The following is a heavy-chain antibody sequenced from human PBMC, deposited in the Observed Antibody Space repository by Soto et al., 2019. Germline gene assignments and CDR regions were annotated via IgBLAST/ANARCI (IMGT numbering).Heavy chain of an antibody. Sequence: QVQLQESGPGLVKPSETLSLTCTVSGASVNSQNYYWRWIRQPPGKGLEWLGYVYYSGSTNYNPFLKSRATISLDTYKKHCSLKMTSMTSADTAFYYCARGVLRFLQWFAPWGKGTRVTVSS. D-gene: IGHD3-3*01. CDR1: GASVNSQNYY. J-gene: IGHJ5*02. CDR2: VYYSGST. CDR3: ARGVLRFLQWFAP. V-gene: IGHV4-61*03.